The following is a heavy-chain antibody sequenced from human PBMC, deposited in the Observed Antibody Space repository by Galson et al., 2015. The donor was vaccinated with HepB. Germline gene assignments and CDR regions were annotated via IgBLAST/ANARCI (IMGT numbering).Heavy chain of an antibody. V-gene: IGHV1-69*13. CDR1: GGTFSSYA. CDR3: ARERAPRRPAANFDY. CDR2: IIPIFGTA. D-gene: IGHD6-13*01. J-gene: IGHJ4*02. Sequence: SVKVSCKASGGTFSSYAISWVRQAPGQGLEWMGGIIPIFGTANYAQKFQGRVTITADESTSTAYMELSSLRSEDTAVYYCARERAPRRPAANFDYWGQGTLVTVSS.